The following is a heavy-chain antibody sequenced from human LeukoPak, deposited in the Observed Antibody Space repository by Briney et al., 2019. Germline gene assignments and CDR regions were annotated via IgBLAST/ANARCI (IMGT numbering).Heavy chain of an antibody. V-gene: IGHV1-18*01. J-gene: IGHJ4*02. CDR3: ARNTAMVRGTSPQDY. CDR2: ISAYNGNT. Sequence: GASVKVSCKGSGYTFTSYGISWVRQAPGQGLEWMGWISAYNGNTNYAQKLQGRVTMTTDTSTSTAYMELRSLRSDDTAVYYCARNTAMVRGTSPQDYWGQGTLVTVSS. CDR1: GYTFTSYG. D-gene: IGHD5-18*01.